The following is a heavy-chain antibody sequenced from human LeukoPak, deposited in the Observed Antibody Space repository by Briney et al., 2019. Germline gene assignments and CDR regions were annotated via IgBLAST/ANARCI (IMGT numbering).Heavy chain of an antibody. V-gene: IGHV3-74*01. Sequence: GGSLRLSCAASGFTFSSYWMHWVRQAPGKGLVWFSRINGDDSSTSYADSVKGRFTISRDSAKNTLYLQMNSLRGEDTAVYYCARGAVAGNFDYWGQGTLVAVSS. CDR1: GFTFSSYW. CDR2: INGDDSST. D-gene: IGHD6-19*01. CDR3: ARGAVAGNFDY. J-gene: IGHJ4*02.